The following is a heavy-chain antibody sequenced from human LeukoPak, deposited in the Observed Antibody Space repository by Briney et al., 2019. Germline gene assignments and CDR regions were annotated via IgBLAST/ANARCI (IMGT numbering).Heavy chain of an antibody. Sequence: GGSLRLSCAASGFTLSSYGMNWVRQAPGRGLEWVSSISSSSIYIYYADSVKGRFTICRDNAKNSLYLQMNSLRAEDTAVYYCATSGRYCSSTSCPYYYYGMDVWGQGTTVTVSS. D-gene: IGHD2-2*01. CDR2: ISSSSIYI. CDR1: GFTLSSYG. J-gene: IGHJ6*02. CDR3: ATSGRYCSSTSCPYYYYGMDV. V-gene: IGHV3-21*01.